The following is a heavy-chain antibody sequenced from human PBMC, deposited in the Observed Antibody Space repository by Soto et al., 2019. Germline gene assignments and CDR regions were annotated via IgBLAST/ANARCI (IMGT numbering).Heavy chain of an antibody. V-gene: IGHV4-59*08. Sequence: ASETLSLTCTVSGGSISSYYWSWIRQPPGKGLEWIGYIYYSGSTNYNPSLKSRVTISVDTSKNQFSLKLSSVTAADTAVYYCARHWRPPYYYDPSGGGTGFDPWGQGTLVTVSS. CDR2: IYYSGST. J-gene: IGHJ5*02. D-gene: IGHD3-22*01. CDR1: GGSISSYY. CDR3: ARHWRPPYYYDPSGGGTGFDP.